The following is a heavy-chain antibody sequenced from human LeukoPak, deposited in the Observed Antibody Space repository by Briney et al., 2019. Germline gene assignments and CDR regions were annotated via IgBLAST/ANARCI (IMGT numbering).Heavy chain of an antibody. D-gene: IGHD4-23*01. CDR2: IKSNANGGTT. V-gene: IGHV3-15*01. CDR3: ATVYTVATPGFDY. CDR1: GFTFSNAW. J-gene: IGHJ4*02. Sequence: GGSLRLSCTASGFTFSNAWMSWVRQAPGKGLEWVGRIKSNANGGTTDYAAAVKDRFTISRDDSQNTLYLQVNNLKTDDTAVYYCATVYTVATPGFDYWGQGTLVTVS.